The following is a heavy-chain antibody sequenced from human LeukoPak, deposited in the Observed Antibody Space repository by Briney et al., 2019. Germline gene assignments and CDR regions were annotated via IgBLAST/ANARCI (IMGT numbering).Heavy chain of an antibody. D-gene: IGHD6-6*01. Sequence: GRSLRLSCAASGFTFSSYGMHWVRQAPGKGLEWVAVISYDGSNKYYADSVKGRFTISRDNSKNTLHLQMNSLRAEDTAVYYCAKDQSLAAARPFYYYYYGMDVWGQGTTVTVSS. CDR1: GFTFSSYG. CDR2: ISYDGSNK. J-gene: IGHJ6*02. CDR3: AKDQSLAAARPFYYYYYGMDV. V-gene: IGHV3-30*18.